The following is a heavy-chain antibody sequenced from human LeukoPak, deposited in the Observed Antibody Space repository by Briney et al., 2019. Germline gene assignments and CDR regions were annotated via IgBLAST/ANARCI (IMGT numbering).Heavy chain of an antibody. Sequence: SETLSLTCTVSGGSISSYYWSWIRQPPGKGLGWIGYIYYSGSTNYNPSLKSRVTISVDTSKNQFSLKLSSVTAADTAVYYCARGTSVFYNYYFDYWGQGTLVTVSS. CDR1: GGSISSYY. V-gene: IGHV4-59*08. CDR3: ARGTSVFYNYYFDY. CDR2: IYYSGST. J-gene: IGHJ4*02. D-gene: IGHD1-1*01.